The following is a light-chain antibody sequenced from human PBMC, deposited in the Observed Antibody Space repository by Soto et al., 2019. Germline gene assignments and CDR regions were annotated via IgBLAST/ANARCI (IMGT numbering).Light chain of an antibody. Sequence: LLPQSPGPLSLSPGDRATPSCRARQSVSSSYLAWYQQNPGQPPRPLTYGPSSRATGIPHRSSGSGSGKDSPLPTSRLEPEVLAVYHCHQFGASPWPFAQGTKLK. CDR3: HQFGASPWP. CDR2: GPS. CDR1: QSVSSSY. J-gene: IGKJ1*01. V-gene: IGKV3-20*01.